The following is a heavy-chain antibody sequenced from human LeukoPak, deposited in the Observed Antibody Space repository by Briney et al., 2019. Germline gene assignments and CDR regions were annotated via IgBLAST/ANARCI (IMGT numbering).Heavy chain of an antibody. V-gene: IGHV1-69*05. Sequence: ISXVRXXPGQGLEWMGRIIPIFGTANYAQKFQGRVTITTDESTSTAYMELSSLRSEDTAVYYCARWEFGIDYWGQGTLVTVSS. CDR2: IIPIFGTA. J-gene: IGHJ4*02. D-gene: IGHD3-10*01. CDR3: ARWEFGIDY.